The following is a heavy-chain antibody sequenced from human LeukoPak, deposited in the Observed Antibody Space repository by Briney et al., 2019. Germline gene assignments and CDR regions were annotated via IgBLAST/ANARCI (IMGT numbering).Heavy chain of an antibody. CDR1: GFTFNTYA. D-gene: IGHD6-13*01. V-gene: IGHV3-23*01. Sequence: GGSLRLSCAASGFTFNTYAMAWVRQAPGKGLEWVSDISGTGDTTYYADSVKGRFTISRDNSKNTLFLQMNSLRAEDTAIYYCAKGPPDSSTWYKRSEGWGQGTLVTVSS. J-gene: IGHJ4*02. CDR2: ISGTGDTT. CDR3: AKGPPDSSTWYKRSEG.